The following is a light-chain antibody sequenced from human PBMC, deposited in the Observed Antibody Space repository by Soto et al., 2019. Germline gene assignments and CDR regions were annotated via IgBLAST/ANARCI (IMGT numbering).Light chain of an antibody. CDR1: SSNIGAGYV. V-gene: IGLV1-40*01. J-gene: IGLJ1*01. CDR3: QSYDITLSAYV. Sequence: QPVLTQPPSVSGAPGQRVTISCTGSSSNIGAGYVVHWYQQLPGTVPKLLIYGNSDRPSGVPDRFSGSKSGTSASLAITGLQAEDEADYYCQSYDITLSAYVFGAGTKLTVL. CDR2: GNS.